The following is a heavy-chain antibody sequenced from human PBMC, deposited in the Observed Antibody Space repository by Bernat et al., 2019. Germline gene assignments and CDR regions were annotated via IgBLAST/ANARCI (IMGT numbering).Heavy chain of an antibody. CDR2: ISYDGSNK. CDR3: ARGYSSSWYLGFFQH. V-gene: IGHV3-30-3*01. Sequence: QVQLVESGGGVVQPGRSLRLSCAASGFTFSSYAMHWVRQAPGKGLEWVAVISYDGSNKYYADSVKGRFTISRDNSKNTLYLQMNSLRAEDTAVYCCARGYSSSWYLGFFQHWGQGTLVTVSS. J-gene: IGHJ1*01. D-gene: IGHD6-13*01. CDR1: GFTFSSYA.